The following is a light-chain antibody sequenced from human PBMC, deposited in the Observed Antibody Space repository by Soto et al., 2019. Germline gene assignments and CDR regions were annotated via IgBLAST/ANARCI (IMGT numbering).Light chain of an antibody. CDR3: QQYSSYPWT. V-gene: IGKV1-5*03. CDR2: EAS. Sequence: DVQMTQSPSTLSASVGDRVTITCRASQSISSWLARYQQEPGKAPKLLISEASTLEGGVPSRFSGSGSGTEFALTISSLQPDDFASYYCQQYSSYPWTFGQGTKVDI. J-gene: IGKJ1*01. CDR1: QSISSW.